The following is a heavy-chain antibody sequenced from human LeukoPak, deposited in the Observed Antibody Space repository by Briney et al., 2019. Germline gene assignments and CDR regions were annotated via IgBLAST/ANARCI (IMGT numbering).Heavy chain of an antibody. CDR1: GFPFSNYW. CDR3: ARGQWPDY. Sequence: GGSLRLSCAASGFPFSNYWMTWVRQAPGKGLESVSSITPGSSYIYYADSVKGRFTISRDNAKNSVYLQMNSLRAEDTAIYYCARGQWPDYWGQGTLVTVSS. CDR2: ITPGSSYI. V-gene: IGHV3-21*01. D-gene: IGHD6-19*01. J-gene: IGHJ4*02.